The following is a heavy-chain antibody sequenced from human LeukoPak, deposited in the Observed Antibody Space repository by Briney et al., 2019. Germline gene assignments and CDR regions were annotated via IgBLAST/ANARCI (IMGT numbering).Heavy chain of an antibody. CDR1: GGSFSGYY. Sequence: SETLSPTCAVYGGSFSGYYWSWIRQPPGKGLEWIGEINHSGSTNYNPSLKSRVTISVDTSKNQFSLELSSVTAADTAVYYCARSGAYSSSFNLRYYYYMDVWGKGTTVTVSS. D-gene: IGHD6-13*01. CDR3: ARSGAYSSSFNLRYYYYMDV. V-gene: IGHV4-34*01. CDR2: INHSGST. J-gene: IGHJ6*03.